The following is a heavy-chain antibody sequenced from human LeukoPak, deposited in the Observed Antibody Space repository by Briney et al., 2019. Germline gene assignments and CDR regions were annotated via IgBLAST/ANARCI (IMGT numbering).Heavy chain of an antibody. CDR3: ARRYSYGRYFDY. CDR2: INHSGST. D-gene: IGHD5-18*01. Sequence: PSETLSLTCTVSGGSISSSSYYWGWIRQPPGKGLEWIGEINHSGSTNYNPSLKSRVTISVDTSKNQFSLKLSSVTAADTAVYYCARRYSYGRYFDYWGQGTLVTVSS. J-gene: IGHJ4*02. V-gene: IGHV4-39*07. CDR1: GGSISSSSYY.